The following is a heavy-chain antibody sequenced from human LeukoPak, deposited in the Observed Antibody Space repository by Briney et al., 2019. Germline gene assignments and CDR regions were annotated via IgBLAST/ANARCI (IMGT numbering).Heavy chain of an antibody. J-gene: IGHJ5*02. Sequence: GGSLRLSCAASGFTFSSYAMSWVRQAPGKGLEWVSAISGSGGSTYYADSVKGRFTISRDNSKNTLYLQMNSLRAEDTAVYYCAGSSITMVRGVIIPNWFDPWGQGTLVTVSS. CDR3: AGSSITMVRGVIIPNWFDP. V-gene: IGHV3-23*01. D-gene: IGHD3-10*01. CDR2: ISGSGGST. CDR1: GFTFSSYA.